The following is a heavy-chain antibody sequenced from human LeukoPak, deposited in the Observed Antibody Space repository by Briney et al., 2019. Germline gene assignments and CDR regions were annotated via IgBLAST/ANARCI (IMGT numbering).Heavy chain of an antibody. V-gene: IGHV3-30-3*01. Sequence: GGSLRLSCAASGFTFSSYAMHWVRQAPGKGLEWVAVISYDGSNKYYADSVKGRFTISRVNSKNTLYLQMNSLRAEDTAVYYCAREGWELSDDAFDIWGQGTMVTVSS. CDR1: GFTFSSYA. J-gene: IGHJ3*02. CDR3: AREGWELSDDAFDI. CDR2: ISYDGSNK. D-gene: IGHD1-26*01.